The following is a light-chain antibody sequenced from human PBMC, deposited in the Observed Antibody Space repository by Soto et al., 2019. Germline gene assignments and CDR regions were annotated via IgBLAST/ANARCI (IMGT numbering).Light chain of an antibody. Sequence: EIVMTQSPATLSVSTGARATLSCRASQSVSSKLAWYQKKPGQAPRLLIYGISTRATGIPARISGSGSGTEFALTSSSLQSEDSGVYYCQQYNDWWTFGQGTKVDIK. J-gene: IGKJ1*01. V-gene: IGKV3-15*01. CDR3: QQYNDWWT. CDR2: GIS. CDR1: QSVSSK.